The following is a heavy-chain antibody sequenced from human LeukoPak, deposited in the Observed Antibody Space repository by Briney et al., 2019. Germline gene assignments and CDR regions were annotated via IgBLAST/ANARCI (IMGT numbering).Heavy chain of an antibody. V-gene: IGHV4-4*07. CDR2: IYTSGST. D-gene: IGHD3-10*01. CDR1: GGSISSYY. J-gene: IGHJ4*02. CDR3: ARDGYYYGSGSLSYFDY. Sequence: PSETLSLTCTVSGGSISSYYWSWIRQPAGKGLEWIGRIYTSGSTNYNPSLKSRVTMSVDTSKNQSSLKLSSVTAADTAVYYCARDGYYYGSGSLSYFDYWGQGTLVTVSS.